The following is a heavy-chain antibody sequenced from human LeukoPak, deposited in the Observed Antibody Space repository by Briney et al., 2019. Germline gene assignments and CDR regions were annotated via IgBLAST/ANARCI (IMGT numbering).Heavy chain of an antibody. D-gene: IGHD3-22*01. V-gene: IGHV1-69*05. CDR2: IIPIFGTA. Sequence: ASVKVSCKASGGTFSSYAISWVRQAPGQGLEWMGRIIPIFGTANYAQKFQGRVTITTDESTSTAYMELRSLRSEDTALYYCARGRLKNDAFDIWGQGTMVTVSS. CDR3: ARGRLKNDAFDI. J-gene: IGHJ3*02. CDR1: GGTFSSYA.